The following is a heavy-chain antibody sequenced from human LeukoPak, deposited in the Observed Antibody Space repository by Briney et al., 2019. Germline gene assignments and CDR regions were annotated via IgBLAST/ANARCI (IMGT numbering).Heavy chain of an antibody. CDR3: AREGVVLLWFGDSGAFDI. J-gene: IGHJ3*02. CDR2: ISAYNGNT. Sequence: ASVKVSCKASGYTFTSYGISWVRQAPGQGLEWMGWISAYNGNTNYAQKLQGRVTMTTDTSTSTAYMELRSLRSDDTAVYYCAREGVVLLWFGDSGAFDIWGQGTMVTVSS. D-gene: IGHD3-10*01. CDR1: GYTFTSYG. V-gene: IGHV1-18*04.